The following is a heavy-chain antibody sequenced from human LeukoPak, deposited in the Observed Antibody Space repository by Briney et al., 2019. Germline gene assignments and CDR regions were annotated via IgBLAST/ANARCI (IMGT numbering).Heavy chain of an antibody. D-gene: IGHD5-24*01. V-gene: IGHV3-23*01. CDR2: ISGSGGST. CDR3: ANRPGVRRDGYNYNDY. J-gene: IGHJ4*02. Sequence: GGSLRLSCAASGFTFSSYAMSWVRQAPGEGLEWVSAISGSGGSTYYADSVKGRFTISRDNSKNTLYLQMNSLRAEDTAVYYCANRPGVRRDGYNYNDYWGQGTLVTVSS. CDR1: GFTFSSYA.